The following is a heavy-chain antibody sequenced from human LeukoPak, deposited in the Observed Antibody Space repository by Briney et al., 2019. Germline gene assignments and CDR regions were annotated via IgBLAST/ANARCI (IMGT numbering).Heavy chain of an antibody. J-gene: IGHJ6*03. Sequence: GESLKISCKGYGFSFTSYWIGWVRQMPGKGLEWMGIIYPGDSDTRYSPSFQGQVTISADKSINTAYLQWSRLKASDTAMYYCARRAKYSSTAFYYMDVWGKGTTVTVSS. CDR1: GFSFTSYW. CDR3: ARRAKYSSTAFYYMDV. D-gene: IGHD6-13*01. V-gene: IGHV5-51*01. CDR2: IYPGDSDT.